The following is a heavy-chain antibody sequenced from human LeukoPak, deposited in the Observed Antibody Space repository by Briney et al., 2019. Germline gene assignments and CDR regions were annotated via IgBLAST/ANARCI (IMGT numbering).Heavy chain of an antibody. CDR3: ARGDYFWYWFDP. V-gene: IGHV4-59*11. J-gene: IGHJ5*02. CDR1: GDYINSHY. CDR2: IHFGGST. Sequence: SETLSLTCSVSGDYINSHYWTWIRQSSGRGLEWLGYIHFGGSTKYNPSLKSPVTISIDTSRTQFSLRVYSVTAADTAVYYCARGDYFWYWFDPWGQGTLVTVSS. D-gene: IGHD3-16*01.